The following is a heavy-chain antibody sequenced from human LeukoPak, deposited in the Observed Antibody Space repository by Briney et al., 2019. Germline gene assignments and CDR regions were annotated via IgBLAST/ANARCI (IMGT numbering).Heavy chain of an antibody. D-gene: IGHD2-2*01. V-gene: IGHV5-51*01. CDR1: GYSFTSYW. J-gene: IGHJ4*02. CDR3: ARVAPSIVVPAAFDY. CDR2: IYPGDSDT. Sequence: GESLKISCKGSGYSFTSYWIGWVRQMPGKGLEWMGIIYPGDSDTRYSPSLQGQVTISADKSISTAYLQWSSLKASDTAMYYCARVAPSIVVPAAFDYWGQGTLVTVSS.